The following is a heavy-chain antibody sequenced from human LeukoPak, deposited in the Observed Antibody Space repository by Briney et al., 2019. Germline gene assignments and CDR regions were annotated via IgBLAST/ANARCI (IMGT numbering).Heavy chain of an antibody. CDR3: ARDRGITGTMPLDY. V-gene: IGHV3-74*01. CDR2: INGDGSIP. D-gene: IGHD1-7*01. CDR1: GFTFSSDW. J-gene: IGHJ4*02. Sequence: PGGSLRLSCAASGFTFSSDWMHWVLQAPGKGLVWVSRINGDGSIPYYADSVKGRFTISRDNAKNTLYPQMNSLRAEDTAVYYCARDRGITGTMPLDYWGQGTLVTVSS.